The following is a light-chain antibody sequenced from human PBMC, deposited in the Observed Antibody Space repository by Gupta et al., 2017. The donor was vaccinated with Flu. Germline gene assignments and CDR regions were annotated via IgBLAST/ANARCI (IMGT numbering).Light chain of an antibody. V-gene: IGKV1-17*01. CDR3: LQHNKYPLT. CDR2: AAS. CDR1: QGIRND. Sequence: GDRVTITCRESQGIRNDLAWYQQKPGKAPRPLIYAASSLQSGVPSRFSGGGAGTEFTLTISSLQPEDFATYYCLQHNKYPLTFGQGTRLEIK. J-gene: IGKJ5*01.